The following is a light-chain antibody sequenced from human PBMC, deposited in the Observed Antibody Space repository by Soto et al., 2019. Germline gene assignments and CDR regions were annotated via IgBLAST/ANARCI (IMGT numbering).Light chain of an antibody. V-gene: IGKV1-5*01. CDR3: LQYHTYPT. CDR2: DAS. Sequence: LQMTQSPYTLCADVGDRVTITSRASQSISRSLAGYHPKPGKAPKLLLFDASNLENGVLSRFAGSRSGTEFPLTISRLQPNDFARYCCLQYHTYPTFCQGTKVQIK. J-gene: IGKJ1*01. CDR1: QSISRS.